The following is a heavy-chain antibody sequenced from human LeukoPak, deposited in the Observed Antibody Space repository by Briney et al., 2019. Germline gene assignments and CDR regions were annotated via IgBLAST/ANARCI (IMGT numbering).Heavy chain of an antibody. CDR3: ARERIMITFGGVIAGGNWFDP. J-gene: IGHJ5*02. Sequence: PSETLSLTCTVSGGSISSSSYYWGWIRQPPGKGLEWIGSIYYSGSTYYNPSLKSRVTISVDTSKNQFSLKLSSVTAADTAVYYCARERIMITFGGVIAGGNWFDPWGQGTLVTVSS. CDR1: GGSISSSSYY. D-gene: IGHD3-16*02. V-gene: IGHV4-39*02. CDR2: IYYSGST.